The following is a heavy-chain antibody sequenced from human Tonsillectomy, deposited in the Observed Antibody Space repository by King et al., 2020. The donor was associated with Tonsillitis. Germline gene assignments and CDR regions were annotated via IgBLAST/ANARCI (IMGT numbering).Heavy chain of an antibody. CDR1: GYNFGTYW. CDR3: ARPVGVTFAFDV. J-gene: IGHJ3*01. V-gene: IGHV5-51*01. Sequence: ELQLVQSGAEVVEPGESLKISCKGSGYNFGTYWIGWVRQMPGKGLEWMGLIYPGDSDIKYSPSFQGLVTISADKSISTAYLQWNSLQASDTAMYYCARPVGVTFAFDVWGQGTMITVSA. CDR2: IYPGDSDI. D-gene: IGHD1-26*01.